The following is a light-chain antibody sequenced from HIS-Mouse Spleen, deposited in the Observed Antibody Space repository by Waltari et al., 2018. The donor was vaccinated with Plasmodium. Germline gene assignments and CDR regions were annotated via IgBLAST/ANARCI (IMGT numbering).Light chain of an antibody. V-gene: IGKV3-15*01. CDR1: QSVSSN. J-gene: IGKJ3*01. CDR3: QQYNNWSFT. Sequence: IVMTQSTDTLSVSTGERATLSCRASQSVSSNLAWYQQKPGQAPRLLIYGASTRATGIPARFSGSGSGTEFTLTISSLQSEDFAVYYCQQYNNWSFTFGPGTKVDIK. CDR2: GAS.